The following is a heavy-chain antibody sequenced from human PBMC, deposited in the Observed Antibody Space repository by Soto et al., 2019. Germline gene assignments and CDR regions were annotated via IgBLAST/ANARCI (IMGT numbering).Heavy chain of an antibody. CDR1: GGSINTFY. CDR3: AREGSYSAYNFAHGIQLWSFDF. Sequence: SETLSLTCSVSGGSINTFYLSWVRQPAGKGLEWIGRIFSSGSTSFNPSLESRVAMSVDTSKNHFSLNLSSVTAADMAVYYCAREGSYSAYNFAHGIQLWSFDFWGQGALVTVSS. D-gene: IGHD5-12*01. V-gene: IGHV4-4*07. J-gene: IGHJ4*02. CDR2: IFSSGST.